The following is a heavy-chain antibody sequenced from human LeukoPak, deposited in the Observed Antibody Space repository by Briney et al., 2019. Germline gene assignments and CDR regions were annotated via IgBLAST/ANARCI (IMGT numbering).Heavy chain of an antibody. CDR2: IWSDGSQK. D-gene: IGHD3-9*01. Sequence: GGSLRLACAASGLSFKNHGFYWVRQAPGKGLEWVAIIWSDGSQKYYADSVKGRFTISRDNSKNTVYLQMNSLRAEDTAMYYCARDLSYGSLDCRGQGTLVTVSS. V-gene: IGHV3-33*07. J-gene: IGHJ4*02. CDR3: ARDLSYGSLDC. CDR1: GLSFKNHG.